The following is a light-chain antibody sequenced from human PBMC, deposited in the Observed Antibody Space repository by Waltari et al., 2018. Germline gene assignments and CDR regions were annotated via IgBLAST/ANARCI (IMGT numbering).Light chain of an antibody. J-gene: IGKJ2*01. CDR1: QNIKND. CDR3: LQDPNYPYP. CDR2: GVS. Sequence: AIQMTQSTSALSASVGDSVTITCRASQNIKNDVGWVQHKPGKAPKLLIYGVSSLQSGVPVRFSGSGSGTDFPLTIPALQTDDFATYSCLQDPNYPYPFGQGTKLEIK. V-gene: IGKV1-6*01.